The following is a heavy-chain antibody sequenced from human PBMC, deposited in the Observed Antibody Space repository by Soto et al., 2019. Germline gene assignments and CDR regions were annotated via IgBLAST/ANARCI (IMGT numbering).Heavy chain of an antibody. CDR3: AREAVVVPAARIGYYYGMDV. CDR2: IGTAGDT. J-gene: IGHJ6*02. D-gene: IGHD2-2*01. V-gene: IGHV3-13*01. Sequence: GGSLRLSCAASGFTFSSYDMHWVRQATGKGLEWVSAIGTAGDTYYPGSVKGRFTISRENAKNSLYLQMNSLRAEDTAVYYCAREAVVVPAARIGYYYGMDVWGQGTTVTVSS. CDR1: GFTFSSYD.